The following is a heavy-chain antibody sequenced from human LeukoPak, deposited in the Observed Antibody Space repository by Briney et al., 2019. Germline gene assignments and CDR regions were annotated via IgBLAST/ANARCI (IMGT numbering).Heavy chain of an antibody. Sequence: ASVKVSCKASGGTFSSYAISWVRQAPGQGLEWMGGIIPIFGTANYAQKFQGRVTITADESTSTAYMELSSLRPEDTAVYYCARGSYYNSTRYYADVGFDPWGQGTLVIVSS. CDR2: IIPIFGTA. D-gene: IGHD2-2*01. CDR3: ARGSYYNSTRYYADVGFDP. J-gene: IGHJ5*02. V-gene: IGHV1-69*13. CDR1: GGTFSSYA.